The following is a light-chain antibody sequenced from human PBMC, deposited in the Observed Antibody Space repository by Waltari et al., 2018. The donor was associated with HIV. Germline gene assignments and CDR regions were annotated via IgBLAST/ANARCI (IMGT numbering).Light chain of an antibody. CDR3: QQYGSSPIT. CDR1: QSVSSSY. J-gene: IGKJ5*01. Sequence: EIVLPQSPGTLSLSPGESATLSCRASQSVSSSYLGWYQQKVGQAPRLLIYAASIRATGIPDRFSGSGSGTDFTLTISRLEPEDFAVYYCQQYGSSPITFGQGTRLEIK. V-gene: IGKV3-20*01. CDR2: AAS.